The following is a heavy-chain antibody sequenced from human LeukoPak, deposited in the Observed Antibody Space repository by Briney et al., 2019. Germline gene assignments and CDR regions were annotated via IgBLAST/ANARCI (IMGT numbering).Heavy chain of an antibody. J-gene: IGHJ4*02. CDR2: VSDGGIT. Sequence: PSETLSLTCTVSGGSIGSFYWSWIRQPPGKTLEWVANVSDGGITNSNPSLASRVTVSVDTSKNQFSLRLDSVTVSDTAVYYCARQNGAYTGYDSFDYWGQGALVTVSS. V-gene: IGHV4-59*08. CDR3: ARQNGAYTGYDSFDY. CDR1: GGSIGSFY. D-gene: IGHD5-12*01.